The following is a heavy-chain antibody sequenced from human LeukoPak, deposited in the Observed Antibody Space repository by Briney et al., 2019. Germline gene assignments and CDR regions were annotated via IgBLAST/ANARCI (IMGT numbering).Heavy chain of an antibody. CDR2: IYYSGST. CDR1: GGSIGSYY. Sequence: SETLSLTYTVSGGSIGSYYWSWVRQPPGKGLEWIGYIYYSGSTNYNPSLKSRVTISEDTSKNQFSLKLSSVTAADTAAYYRARSPTRGSSGYYSPYIDSWAQGTPVTVSS. CDR3: ARSPTRGSSGYYSPYIDS. V-gene: IGHV4-59*01. D-gene: IGHD3-22*01. J-gene: IGHJ4*02.